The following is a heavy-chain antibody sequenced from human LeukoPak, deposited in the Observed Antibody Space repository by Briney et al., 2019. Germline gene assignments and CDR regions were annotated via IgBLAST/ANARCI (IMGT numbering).Heavy chain of an antibody. J-gene: IGHJ5*02. CDR2: IYHSGST. D-gene: IGHD1-26*01. Sequence: SETLSLTCTVSGGSISSYYWSWIRQPPGKGLEWIGYIYHSGSTNYNPSLKSRVTISVDTSKNQFSLKLSSVTAADTAFYYCAKDWELGSWGQGTLVTVSS. V-gene: IGHV4-59*01. CDR1: GGSISSYY. CDR3: AKDWELGS.